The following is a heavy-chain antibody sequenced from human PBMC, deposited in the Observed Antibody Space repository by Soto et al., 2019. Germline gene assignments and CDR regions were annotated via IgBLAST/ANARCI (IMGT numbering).Heavy chain of an antibody. J-gene: IGHJ6*02. V-gene: IGHV1-18*01. CDR3: ARDSVAVAGTRIPYYGMDV. Sequence: ASVKVSCKASGYTFTSYGISWVRQAPGQGLEWMGWISAYNGNTNYAQKLQGRVTMTTDTSTSTAYTELRSLRSDDTAVYYCARDSVAVAGTRIPYYGMDVWGQGTTVTVSS. CDR2: ISAYNGNT. CDR1: GYTFTSYG. D-gene: IGHD6-19*01.